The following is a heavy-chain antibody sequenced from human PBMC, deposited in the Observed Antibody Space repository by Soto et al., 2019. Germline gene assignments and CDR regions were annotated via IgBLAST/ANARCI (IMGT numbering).Heavy chain of an antibody. Sequence: SETLSLTCTVSGGSITSDEYYWSWIRQPPGKGLEYIAYIYHRGITDYNPSLKSRISISIDTSKKQFSLNLTSVTAADTAVYYCARIQRETAMGHFDSSGQGTLVTVSS. CDR1: GGSITSDEYY. CDR2: IYHRGIT. CDR3: ARIQRETAMGHFDS. J-gene: IGHJ4*02. D-gene: IGHD5-18*01. V-gene: IGHV4-30-4*01.